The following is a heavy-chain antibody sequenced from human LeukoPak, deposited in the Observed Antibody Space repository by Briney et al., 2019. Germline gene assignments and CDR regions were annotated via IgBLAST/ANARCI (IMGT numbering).Heavy chain of an antibody. CDR3: ARVPRVVVPAATENFDY. V-gene: IGHV1-18*01. CDR1: GYTFTSYG. Sequence: GASVKVSCKASGYTFTSYGISWVRQAPGQGLEWMGWISAYNHGTYYAQKFQGRVTVTTDTSTSTAYMELRSLRSDDTAVYYCARVPRVVVPAATENFDYWGQGTLVTVSS. D-gene: IGHD2-2*01. J-gene: IGHJ4*02. CDR2: ISAYNHGT.